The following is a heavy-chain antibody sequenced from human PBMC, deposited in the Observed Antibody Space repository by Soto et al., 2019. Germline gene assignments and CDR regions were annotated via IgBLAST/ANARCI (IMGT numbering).Heavy chain of an antibody. V-gene: IGHV4-59*01. D-gene: IGHD2-2*01. J-gene: IGHJ4*02. CDR3: ARDNTRPAY. CDR2: IYYSGST. Sequence: SETLSLTCTVSGGSINSNYWSWIRQPPGKGLEWIGYIYYSGSTTYNPSLKSRVTISVDASKNQFSLKLDSVTAADTAVYYCARDNTRPAYWGRGTLVTVSS. CDR1: GGSINSNY.